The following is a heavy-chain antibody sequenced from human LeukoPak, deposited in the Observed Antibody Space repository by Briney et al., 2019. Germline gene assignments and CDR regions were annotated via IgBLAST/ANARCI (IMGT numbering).Heavy chain of an antibody. CDR2: IKQDGSDK. Sequence: PGESLRLSCAASGLIFSDYSMNWVRQAPGKGLEWVAHIKQDGSDKYYVDSVKGRFTISRDNAKNSLYLQMNSLRAEDTAVYYCTRLAYFFDSWGQGTLVTVSS. D-gene: IGHD2-15*01. CDR3: TRLAYFFDS. V-gene: IGHV3-7*01. J-gene: IGHJ4*02. CDR1: GLIFSDYS.